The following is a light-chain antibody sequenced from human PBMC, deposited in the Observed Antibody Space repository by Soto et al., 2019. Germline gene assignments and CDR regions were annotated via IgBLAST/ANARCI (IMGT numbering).Light chain of an antibody. Sequence: QSVLTQPPSVPGAPGQRVTISCTGSASNLGAKYAVHWYQHLPGTAPKLLIYDNIHRPSGVPDRFSGSKSDTSASLAITGLQAEDEADYYCQFYDTTLSGLVFGGGTKVTVL. V-gene: IGLV1-40*01. CDR3: QFYDTTLSGLV. CDR1: ASNLGAKYA. J-gene: IGLJ3*02. CDR2: DNI.